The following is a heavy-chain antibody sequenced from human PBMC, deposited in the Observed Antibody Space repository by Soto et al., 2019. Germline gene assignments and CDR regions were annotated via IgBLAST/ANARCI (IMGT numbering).Heavy chain of an antibody. CDR2: ISAYNGNT. D-gene: IGHD6-19*01. Sequence: QVQLVQSGAEVTKPGASVKVSCKASGYTFTSYGISWVRQAPGQGLEWMGWISAYNGNTNYAQKLQGRVTMTTDTSTSTDYMELRSLRSDDTAVYYCARDPGANRGWYNERDYWGQGTLVTVSS. CDR3: ARDPGANRGWYNERDY. J-gene: IGHJ4*02. CDR1: GYTFTSYG. V-gene: IGHV1-18*01.